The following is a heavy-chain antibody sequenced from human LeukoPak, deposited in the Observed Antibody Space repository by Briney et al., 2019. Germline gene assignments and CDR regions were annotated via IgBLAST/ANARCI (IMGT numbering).Heavy chain of an antibody. D-gene: IGHD5-12*01. V-gene: IGHV3-21*01. Sequence: GGSLRLSCAASGFTFSSYSMNWVRQAPGKGLEWVSSISSSSSYIYYADSVNGRFTISRDNAKNSLYLQMNSLRAEDTAVYYCARGPSGYHTTGGQGTLVTVSS. J-gene: IGHJ4*02. CDR1: GFTFSSYS. CDR3: ARGPSGYHTT. CDR2: ISSSSSYI.